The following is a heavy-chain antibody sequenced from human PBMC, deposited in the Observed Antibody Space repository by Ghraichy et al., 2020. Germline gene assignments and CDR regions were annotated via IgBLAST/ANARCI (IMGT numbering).Heavy chain of an antibody. J-gene: IGHJ6*02. V-gene: IGHV3-66*04. CDR3: ARRLYGITPAYYYGMDV. CDR1: GFTVSTKY. D-gene: IGHD3-16*01. Sequence: GGSLRLSCAASGFTVSTKYMSWVRQAPGKGLEWVSVIYDDGTTYYIDSVKGRFTISRDNSRNTLYLQMNSLTDVDAAVYYCARRLYGITPAYYYGMDVWGQGPTVTVSS. CDR2: IYDDGTT.